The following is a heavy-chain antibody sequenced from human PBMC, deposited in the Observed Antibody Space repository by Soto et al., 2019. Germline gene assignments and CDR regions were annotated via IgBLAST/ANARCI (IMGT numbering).Heavy chain of an antibody. CDR3: ARAYSSSSHFDY. V-gene: IGHV1-2*02. D-gene: IGHD6-6*01. CDR2: INPNSGGT. J-gene: IGHJ4*02. Sequence: ASVKVSCKTSGYTFTGYYMHWVRQAPGQELEWMGWINPNSGGTNYAQKFQGRVTMTRDASINTAYMELSRLRSDDTAVYYCARAYSSSSHFDYWGQGTLVTTSS. CDR1: GYTFTGYY.